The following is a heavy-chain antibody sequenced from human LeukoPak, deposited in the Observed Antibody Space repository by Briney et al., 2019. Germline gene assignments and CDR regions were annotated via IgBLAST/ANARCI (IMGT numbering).Heavy chain of an antibody. CDR1: GYTFTGYY. D-gene: IGHD3-22*01. J-gene: IGHJ4*02. CDR2: INPNSGGT. CDR3: ARDFYYYDTSGYLDF. Sequence: GASVKVSCKASGYTFTGYYMHWVRQAPGQGLEWMGWINPNSGGTNYAQKFQGRVTMTRDTSISTAYIEPSRLRSDDTAVYYCARDFYYYDTSGYLDFWGQGTLVTVSS. V-gene: IGHV1-2*02.